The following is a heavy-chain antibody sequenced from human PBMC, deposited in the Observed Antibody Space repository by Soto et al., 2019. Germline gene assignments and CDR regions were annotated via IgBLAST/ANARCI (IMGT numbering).Heavy chain of an antibody. V-gene: IGHV3-23*01. CDR3: SKRFCTSTTCLSLDFYYYIGV. Sequence: EVQLLDSGGGLVQPGGSLRLSCAASGFTFSSYALSWVRQAPGKGLEWVSGISGSGDSTNYADSVKGRFTISRDNSENTGYLQMNSPRAEEPAVHFCSKRFCTSTTCLSLDFYYYIGVWGEGTTVTVSS. J-gene: IGHJ6*03. CDR1: GFTFSSYA. CDR2: ISGSGDST. D-gene: IGHD2-2*01.